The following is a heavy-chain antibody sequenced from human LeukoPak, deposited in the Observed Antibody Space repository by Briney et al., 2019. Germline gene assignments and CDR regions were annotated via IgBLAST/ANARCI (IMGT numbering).Heavy chain of an antibody. D-gene: IGHD2-21*02. CDR3: ARERLVTFDY. CDR1: GVSTSSYY. J-gene: IGHJ4*02. CDR2: IYNTGST. Sequence: SETLSLTCTVSGVSTSSYYWSWIRQPPGKGLEWIGYIYNTGSTNYNPSLKSRVTISIDTSKNQFSLKLSSVTAADTAVYYCARERLVTFDYWGQGTLVTVSS. V-gene: IGHV4-59*01.